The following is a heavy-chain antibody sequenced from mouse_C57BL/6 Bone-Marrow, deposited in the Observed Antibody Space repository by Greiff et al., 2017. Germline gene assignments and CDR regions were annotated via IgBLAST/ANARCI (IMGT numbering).Heavy chain of an antibody. CDR2: IDPENGDT. Sequence: VQLQQSGAELVRPGASVKLSCTASGFNIKDDYMHWVKQRPEQGLEWIGWIDPENGDTEYASKFQGKATITADTSSNTAYLQLSSLTSEDTAVYYCTTSTTVVATEYFDVWGTGTTVTVSS. CDR1: GFNIKDDY. V-gene: IGHV14-4*01. CDR3: TTSTTVVATEYFDV. D-gene: IGHD1-1*01. J-gene: IGHJ1*03.